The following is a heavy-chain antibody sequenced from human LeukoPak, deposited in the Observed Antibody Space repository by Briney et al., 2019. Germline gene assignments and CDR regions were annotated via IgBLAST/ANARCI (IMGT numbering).Heavy chain of an antibody. CDR1: GFTFSSYA. V-gene: IGHV3-23*01. D-gene: IGHD4-17*01. CDR2: SRGSGGIT. J-gene: IGHJ3*02. Sequence: PGGSLRLSCAASGFTFSSYAMHWVRQAPGKGLEWVSTSRGSGGITYYADSVKGRFTISRDQSKNTLYLQMNSLRVEDTAVYYCAKGYADYGADAFDIWGQGTLVTVSS. CDR3: AKGYADYGADAFDI.